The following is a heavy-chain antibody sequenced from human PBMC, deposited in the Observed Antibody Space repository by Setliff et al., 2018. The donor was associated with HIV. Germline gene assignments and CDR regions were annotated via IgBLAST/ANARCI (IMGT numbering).Heavy chain of an antibody. J-gene: IGHJ4*02. CDR3: ARLAGQRTIAAADYFFDF. V-gene: IGHV4-38-2*01. D-gene: IGHD6-13*01. Sequence: TLSLTCAVSGFSISSGYYWGWIRQPPGKGLEWIGAIYHSGSSYYSPSLKSRVTLFLDSSKNQFSLTLNSLTAADTAVYYCARLAGQRTIAAADYFFDFWGQGALVTVSS. CDR2: IYHSGSS. CDR1: GFSISSGYY.